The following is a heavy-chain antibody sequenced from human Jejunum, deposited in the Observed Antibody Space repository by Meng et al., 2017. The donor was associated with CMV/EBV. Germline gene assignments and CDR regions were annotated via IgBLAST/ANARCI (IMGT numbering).Heavy chain of an antibody. CDR1: SLSTAGVG. J-gene: IGHJ5*02. CDR3: AHRLPFYGYCDVGWFGP. Sequence: SLSTAGVGVGWIRQPPGRALGALAMLYWGSKKQYNPSLTTRLTISENASKNEVVLTMTNVGPADTATYYCAHRLPFYGYCDVGWFGPWGQGILVTVSS. V-gene: IGHV2-5*02. D-gene: IGHD2-2*03. CDR2: LYWGSKK.